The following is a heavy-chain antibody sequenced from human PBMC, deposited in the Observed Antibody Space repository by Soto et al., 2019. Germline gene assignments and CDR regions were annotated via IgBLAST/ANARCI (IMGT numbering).Heavy chain of an antibody. D-gene: IGHD1-1*01. Sequence: EVQLVESGGGLVQPGGSLRLSCAASGFTFSTNWMHWVRQAPGKGPVWVSRINSDGSSTSYADSVKGRFTISRDNAKNTLYLQMNSLRAEDTAVYYCARVDRGTTGTTGWFDPWGQGTLVTVSS. CDR3: ARVDRGTTGTTGWFDP. CDR1: GFTFSTNW. CDR2: INSDGSST. J-gene: IGHJ5*02. V-gene: IGHV3-74*01.